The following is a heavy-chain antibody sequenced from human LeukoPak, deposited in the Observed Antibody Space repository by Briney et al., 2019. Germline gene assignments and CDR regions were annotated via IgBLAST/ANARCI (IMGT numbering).Heavy chain of an antibody. CDR1: GYTFSGYG. Sequence: ASVKVSCKASGYTFSGYGFSWVRQAPGQGLEWMGWISAYSGNTKYAQKYQARVTLTTDTSTSTAYMELRSLRSDDTAVYYCARGGGSYGDYSLWLGYWGQETLVTVSS. J-gene: IGHJ4*02. CDR3: ARGGGSYGDYSLWLGY. D-gene: IGHD4-17*01. V-gene: IGHV1-18*01. CDR2: ISAYSGNT.